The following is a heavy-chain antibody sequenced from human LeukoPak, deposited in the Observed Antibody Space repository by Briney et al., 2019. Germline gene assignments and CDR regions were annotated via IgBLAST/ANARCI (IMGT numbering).Heavy chain of an antibody. D-gene: IGHD6-6*01. CDR3: ARERLLYSSSSIDY. V-gene: IGHV4-30-2*01. Sequence: SETLSLTCTVSGGSISSGGYYWSWIRQPPGKGLEWIGYIYHSGSTYYNPSLKSRVTISVDRSKNQFSLKLSSVTAADTAVYYCARERLLYSSSSIDYWGQGTLVTVSS. J-gene: IGHJ4*02. CDR1: GGSISSGGYY. CDR2: IYHSGST.